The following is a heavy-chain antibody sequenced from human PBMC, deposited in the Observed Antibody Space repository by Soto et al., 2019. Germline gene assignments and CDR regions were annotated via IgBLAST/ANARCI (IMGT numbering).Heavy chain of an antibody. J-gene: IGHJ6*02. V-gene: IGHV4-59*01. CDR3: ARDAANNYHGMDV. Sequence: SETLSLTCTVSGGSISDYYWSWIRRPPGKGLEFIGSVYYDGRTNFNPSLKSRVSISVDTSKNQFSLMLSSVTAADTAVYYCARDAANNYHGMDVWGQGTTVTVSS. CDR2: VYYDGRT. D-gene: IGHD6-25*01. CDR1: GGSISDYY.